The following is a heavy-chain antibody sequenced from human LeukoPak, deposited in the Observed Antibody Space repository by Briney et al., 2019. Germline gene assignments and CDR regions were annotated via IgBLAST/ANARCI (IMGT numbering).Heavy chain of an antibody. CDR2: IYYSGST. J-gene: IGHJ5*02. V-gene: IGHV4-59*01. D-gene: IGHD5-24*01. CDR3: AGEMATIINWFDP. CDR1: GGSISSYY. Sequence: PSETLSLTCTVSGGSISSYYWSWIRQPPGKGLEWVGYIYYSGSTNYNPSLKSRVTISVDTSKNQFSLKLSSVTAADTAVYYCAGEMATIINWFDPWGQGTLVTVSS.